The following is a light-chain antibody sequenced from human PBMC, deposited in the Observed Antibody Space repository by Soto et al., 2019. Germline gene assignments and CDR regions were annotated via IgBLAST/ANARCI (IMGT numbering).Light chain of an antibody. CDR2: ATS. V-gene: IGKV3-20*01. CDR1: QSVKNSH. J-gene: IGKJ2*01. CDR3: QQYGTSTYT. Sequence: EVVVTQSPGTLSLSPGERATISCSASQSVKNSHLAWYQQKHGQAPRLLIFATSGRPTAIPDRFSGSGSGTDFTLTISRLEPEDFAVYYCQQYGTSTYTFCPGNKLEIK.